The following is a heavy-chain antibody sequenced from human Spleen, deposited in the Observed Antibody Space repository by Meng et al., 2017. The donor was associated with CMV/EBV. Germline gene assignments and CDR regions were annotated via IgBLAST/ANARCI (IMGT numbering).Heavy chain of an antibody. D-gene: IGHD3-10*01. CDR3: ARFDYRTSSGDWFDP. V-gene: IGHV4-34*01. CDR2: IHHGATP. J-gene: IGHJ5*02. Sequence: GCSCPSSSRSCRQPPPGKGLDWIGAIHHGATPPYGPSLKRRVTISVDTSKNQFSMKLSSVTAADTAIYYCARFDYRTSSGDWFDPGGQGTLVTVSS. CDR1: GCSCPSSS.